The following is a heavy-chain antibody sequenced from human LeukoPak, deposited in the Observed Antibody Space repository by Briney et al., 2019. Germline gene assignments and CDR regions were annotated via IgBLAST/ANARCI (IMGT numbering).Heavy chain of an antibody. CDR3: ARSSGLGVAQNWFDP. D-gene: IGHD3-3*01. CDR2: IIPIFGTA. Sequence: SVKVSCKASGGTFISYAISWVRQAPGQGLEWMGGIIPIFGTANYAQKFQGRVTITADESTSTAYMELSSLRSEDTAVYYCARSSGLGVAQNWFDPWGQGTLVTVSS. J-gene: IGHJ5*02. V-gene: IGHV1-69*13. CDR1: GGTFISYA.